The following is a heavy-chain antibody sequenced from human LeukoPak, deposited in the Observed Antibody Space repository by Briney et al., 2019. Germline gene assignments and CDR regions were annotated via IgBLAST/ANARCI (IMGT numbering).Heavy chain of an antibody. CDR3: AARIAVAGTDRAFDI. CDR1: GYTLTELS. V-gene: IGHV1-24*01. J-gene: IGHJ3*02. D-gene: IGHD6-19*01. CDR2: FDPEDGET. Sequence: ASVKVSCKVSGYTLTELSMHWVRQAPGKGLEWMGGFDPEDGETIYAQKFQGRVTMTEGTSTDTAYMELSSLRSEDTAVYYCAARIAVAGTDRAFDIWGQGTMVTVSS.